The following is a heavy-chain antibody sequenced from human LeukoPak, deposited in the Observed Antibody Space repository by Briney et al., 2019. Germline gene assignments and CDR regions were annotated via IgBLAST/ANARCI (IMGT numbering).Heavy chain of an antibody. V-gene: IGHV3-23*01. D-gene: IGHD3-22*01. Sequence: GGSLRLSCAASGFTFSSYAMSWVRQAPGKGLEWVSAISGSGGSTYYADSVKGRFTISRDNSKNTLYLQMNSLRAEDTAVYYCAGAKRYSSGYYYRYYFDYWGQGTLVTVSS. CDR2: ISGSGGST. J-gene: IGHJ4*02. CDR1: GFTFSSYA. CDR3: AGAKRYSSGYYYRYYFDY.